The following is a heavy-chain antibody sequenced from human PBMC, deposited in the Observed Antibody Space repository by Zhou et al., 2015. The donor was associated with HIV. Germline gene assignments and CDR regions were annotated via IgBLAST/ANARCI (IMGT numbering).Heavy chain of an antibody. CDR2: IIPIFGTA. CDR1: GYIFTNYD. Sequence: QVQLLQSAADLKRPGASVKVSCKTSGYIFTNYDVNWVRQAPGQGLEWMGGIIPIFGTANYAQKFQGRVTITADESTSTAYMELSSLRSEDTAVYYCASRYSSSLGWEIFDYWGQGTLVTVSA. V-gene: IGHV1-69*01. J-gene: IGHJ4*02. D-gene: IGHD6-6*01. CDR3: ASRYSSSLGWEIFDY.